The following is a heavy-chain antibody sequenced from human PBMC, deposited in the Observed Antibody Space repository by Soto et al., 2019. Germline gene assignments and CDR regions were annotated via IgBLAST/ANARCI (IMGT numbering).Heavy chain of an antibody. J-gene: IGHJ5*01. CDR2: ISANNDNT. Sequence: GASVKVSCKASGFTFTSYTVSWVRQAPGQGLEWIGWISANNDNTDFAQKFQGRVALTTDRSTSTVYMDLRSLQSDDTAVYYCVRCVHWLDSWGQGTLVTVSS. CDR3: VRCVHWLDS. CDR1: GFTFTSYT. V-gene: IGHV1-18*01.